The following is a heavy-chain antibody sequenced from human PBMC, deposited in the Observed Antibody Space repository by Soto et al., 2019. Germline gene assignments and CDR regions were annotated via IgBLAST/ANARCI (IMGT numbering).Heavy chain of an antibody. CDR3: ARDQGEVPYRDYYYYGMDV. V-gene: IGHV1-69*13. Sequence: SVKVSCKASGGPFSSYAISWVRQAPGQGLAWMGGIIPIFGTANYAQKYQDRVTITAEGSTSTAYMELSSLSSEDTAVYYCARDQGEVPYRDYYYYGMDVWGQGTTVTVSS. J-gene: IGHJ6*02. D-gene: IGHD3-16*01. CDR1: GGPFSSYA. CDR2: IIPIFGTA.